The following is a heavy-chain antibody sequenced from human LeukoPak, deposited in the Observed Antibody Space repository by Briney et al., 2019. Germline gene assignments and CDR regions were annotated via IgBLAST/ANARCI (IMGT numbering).Heavy chain of an antibody. J-gene: IGHJ4*02. Sequence: SETLSLTCTVSGGSISSSGSYWGWIRQPPGKGLEWIGRIYYSGSTYYNPSLTTRGTISVDTSENQFSLKVTSVTAADTAVYYCARLYWSGGSCYLDSWGQGTLVTVSS. D-gene: IGHD2-15*01. CDR3: ARLYWSGGSCYLDS. CDR2: IYYSGST. CDR1: GGSISSSGSY. V-gene: IGHV4-39*01.